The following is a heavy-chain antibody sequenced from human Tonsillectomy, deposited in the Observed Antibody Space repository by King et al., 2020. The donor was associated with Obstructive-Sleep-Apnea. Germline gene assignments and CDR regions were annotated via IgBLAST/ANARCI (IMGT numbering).Heavy chain of an antibody. CDR2: ISGSGGST. CDR3: AKDGDDSSGYYKYYFDY. D-gene: IGHD3-22*01. Sequence: DVQLVESGGGLVQPGGSLRLSCAASGVTFSSYAMSWVRQAPGKGLEWVSAISGSGGSTYYADSVKGRFPISRDNSKNTLYLQMNSLRAEDTAVYYCAKDGDDSSGYYKYYFDYWGQGTLVTVSS. V-gene: IGHV3-23*04. CDR1: GVTFSSYA. J-gene: IGHJ4*02.